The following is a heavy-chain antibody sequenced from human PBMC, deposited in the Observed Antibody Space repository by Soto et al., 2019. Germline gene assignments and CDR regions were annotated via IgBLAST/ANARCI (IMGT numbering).Heavy chain of an antibody. V-gene: IGHV3-7*01. Sequence: GESLKISCAGSGFTFSTYWMGWVRQAPGKRLEWVANIRQDGAERSYADSVKGRFTISRDNAKNSLYLQMDSLGADDTAVYYCVRENYFDYWGQGTLVTVSS. J-gene: IGHJ4*02. CDR1: GFTFSTYW. CDR3: VRENYFDY. CDR2: IRQDGAER.